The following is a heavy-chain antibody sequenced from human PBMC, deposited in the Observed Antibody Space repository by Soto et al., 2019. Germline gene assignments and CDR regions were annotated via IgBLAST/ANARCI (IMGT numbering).Heavy chain of an antibody. V-gene: IGHV2-5*02. CDR3: AHIPGSGQLLYSYYYYMDV. J-gene: IGHJ6*03. CDR1: GFSLTTSGEA. D-gene: IGHD3-10*01. Sequence: QITLKESGPTLVKPTQTLTLTCTFSGFSLTTSGEAVGWIRQPPGKALEWLALIYWDDDQRSSPSLKSRLTITKDPPKNQVVLTMTNMDPVDTATYYCAHIPGSGQLLYSYYYYMDVWGKGTTVTVSS. CDR2: IYWDDDQ.